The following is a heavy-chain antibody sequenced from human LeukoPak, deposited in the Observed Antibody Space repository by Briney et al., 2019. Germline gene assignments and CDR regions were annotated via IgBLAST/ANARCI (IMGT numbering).Heavy chain of an antibody. V-gene: IGHV3-30*18. D-gene: IGHD6-13*01. CDR2: ISYDGSNK. J-gene: IGHJ4*02. Sequence: GRSLGLSCAASGFTFSSYGMHWVRQAPGKGLEWVAVISYDGSNKYYADSVKGRFTISRDNSKNTLYLQMNSLRAEDTAVYYCAKGLQQLVINYWGQGTLVTVSS. CDR1: GFTFSSYG. CDR3: AKGLQQLVINY.